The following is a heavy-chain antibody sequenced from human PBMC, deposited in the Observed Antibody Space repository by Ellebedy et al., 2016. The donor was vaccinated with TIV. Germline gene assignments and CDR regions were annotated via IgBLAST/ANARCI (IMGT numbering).Heavy chain of an antibody. CDR2: ISGSGGST. CDR1: GFTFSSYA. D-gene: IGHD5-18*01. J-gene: IGHJ6*02. V-gene: IGHV3-23*01. CDR3: AKASTQLWLRSHYGMDV. Sequence: GESLKISXAASGFTFSSYAMSWVRQAPGKGLEWVSAISGSGGSTYYADSVKGRFTISRDNSKNTLYLQINSLRAEDTAVYYCAKASTQLWLRSHYGMDVWGQGTTVTVSS.